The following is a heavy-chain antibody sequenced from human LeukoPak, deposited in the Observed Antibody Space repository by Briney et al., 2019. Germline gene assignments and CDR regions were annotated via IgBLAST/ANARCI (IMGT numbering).Heavy chain of an antibody. J-gene: IGHJ4*02. CDR2: IYHSGST. Sequence: SETLSLTCTVSGYSISSGYYWGWILQPPGKGLEWIGSIYHSGSTYYDPSLKSRVTISVDTSKNQFSLKLSSVTAADTAVYYCARVTSGSYGRLGYWGQGTLVTVSS. V-gene: IGHV4-38-2*02. CDR3: ARVTSGSYGRLGY. D-gene: IGHD5-18*01. CDR1: GYSISSGYY.